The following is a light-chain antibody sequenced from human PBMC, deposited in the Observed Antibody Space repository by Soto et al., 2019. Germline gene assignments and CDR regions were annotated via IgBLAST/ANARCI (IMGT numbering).Light chain of an antibody. CDR2: GIS. CDR1: QSVPGTH. J-gene: IGKJ2*01. CDR3: QQYGNSPYT. V-gene: IGKV3-20*01. Sequence: EILLTQSPGTLSLSPGETATLSCRASQSVPGTHLAWYLQTPGQAPRLLIYGISKRATGIPDRFSGSGSGTDFSLTISRLEPEDFAVYYCQQYGNSPYTFGQGTKVEIK.